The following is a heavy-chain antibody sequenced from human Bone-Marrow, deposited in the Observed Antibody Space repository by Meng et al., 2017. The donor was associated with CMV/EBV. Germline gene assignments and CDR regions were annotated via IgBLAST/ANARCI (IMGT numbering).Heavy chain of an antibody. Sequence: GGSLRLSCAASGFTFSSYAMSWVRQAPGKGLEWVSAISGSGGSTYYADSVKGRFTISRDNSKNPLYLQMNSLRAEDTAVYYCAKRGAARVMSRKDYFDYWGQGTLVTVSS. J-gene: IGHJ4*02. V-gene: IGHV3-23*01. CDR2: ISGSGGST. CDR1: GFTFSSYA. D-gene: IGHD6-6*01. CDR3: AKRGAARVMSRKDYFDY.